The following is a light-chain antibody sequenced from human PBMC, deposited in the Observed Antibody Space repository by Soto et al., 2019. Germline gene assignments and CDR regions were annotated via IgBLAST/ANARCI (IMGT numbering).Light chain of an antibody. CDR3: QQRSNWPLT. CDR1: QSVSSS. V-gene: IGKV3-11*01. CDR2: DVS. J-gene: IGKJ4*01. Sequence: EIVLTQSPATLSLSPGERATLSCRASQSVSSSLAWYQQKPGQTPRLLIYDVSNRATSIPARFSGSGSGTEFTLTVSSLEPEDFEIYYCQQRSNWPLTFGGGTKVEIK.